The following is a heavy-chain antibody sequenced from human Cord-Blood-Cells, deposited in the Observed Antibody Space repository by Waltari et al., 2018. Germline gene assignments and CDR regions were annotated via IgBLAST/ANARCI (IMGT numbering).Heavy chain of an antibody. Sequence: EVQQVESGGCLVQPGGSLRLTCGAAGFTVSTNYMSWVRQAPGKGLEWISVIYSGGSTYYANSVKGRFTISRDNSKNTLYLQMNSLRAEDTAVYYCARDRHHDAFDIWGQGTMVTVSS. CDR1: GFTVSTNY. CDR2: IYSGGST. J-gene: IGHJ3*02. CDR3: ARDRHHDAFDI. V-gene: IGHV3-66*01.